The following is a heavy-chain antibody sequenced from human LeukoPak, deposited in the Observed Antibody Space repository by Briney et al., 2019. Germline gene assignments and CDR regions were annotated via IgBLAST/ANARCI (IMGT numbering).Heavy chain of an antibody. CDR2: IYYSGST. J-gene: IGHJ5*02. CDR1: GGSISSSSYY. V-gene: IGHV4-39*01. CDR3: ASSIYDILTGYYSVVNWFDP. Sequence: SETLSLTCTVSGGSISSSSYYWGWIRPPPGKGLEWIGSIYYSGSTDYNPSLKSRVTISVDTSKNQFSLKLSSVTAADTAVYYCASSIYDILTGYYSVVNWFDPWGQGTLVTVSS. D-gene: IGHD3-9*01.